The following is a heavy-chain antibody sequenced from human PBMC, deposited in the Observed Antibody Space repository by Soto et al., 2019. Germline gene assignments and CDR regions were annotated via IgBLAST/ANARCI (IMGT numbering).Heavy chain of an antibody. V-gene: IGHV4-30-4*01. CDR1: GGSVSSGDYY. CDR2: IFYSGNT. Sequence: SETLSLTCTVSGGSVSSGDYYWSWIRQPPGKALEWIGYIFYSGNTYHNPSLKSRLTISIYTSKSQFSLTLNSVSAADTAVYYCAGAKSTYYYAMDVWGQGTTVTVSS. J-gene: IGHJ6*02. CDR3: AGAKSTYYYAMDV.